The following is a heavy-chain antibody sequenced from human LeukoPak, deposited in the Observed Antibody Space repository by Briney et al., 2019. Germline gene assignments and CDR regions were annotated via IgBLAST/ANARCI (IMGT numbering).Heavy chain of an antibody. D-gene: IGHD6-13*01. CDR2: IKPDGSEK. CDR1: GFTFSSCW. Sequence: GGSLRLSCAASGFTFSSCWMTWVRQAPGKGLEWVANIKPDGSEKYYVDSVKGRFTISRDNAKNSLYLQMNSLRAEDTAVYYCASGYSSSWATFDYWGQGTLVTVTS. J-gene: IGHJ4*02. V-gene: IGHV3-7*01. CDR3: ASGYSSSWATFDY.